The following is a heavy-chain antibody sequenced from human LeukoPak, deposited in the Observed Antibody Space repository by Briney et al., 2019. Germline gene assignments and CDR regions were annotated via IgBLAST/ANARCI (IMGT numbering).Heavy chain of an antibody. D-gene: IGHD4-11*01. V-gene: IGHV3-11*01. CDR3: AKSGHYSEPFDY. CDR2: ISSSGSTI. J-gene: IGHJ4*02. CDR1: GFTFSDYY. Sequence: GGSLRLSCAASGFTFSDYYMSWIHQAPGKGLEWVSYISSSGSTIYYADSVKGRFTISRDNAKNSLYLQMNSLRAEDTAVYYCAKSGHYSEPFDYWGQGTLVTVSS.